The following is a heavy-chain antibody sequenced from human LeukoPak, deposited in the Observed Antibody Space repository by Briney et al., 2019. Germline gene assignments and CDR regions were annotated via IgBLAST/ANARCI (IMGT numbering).Heavy chain of an antibody. CDR2: IYTSGST. Sequence: PSETLSLTCTASGGSISSYYWSWIRQPAGKGLEWIGRIYTSGSTNYNPSLTSRVTMSVDTSKNQFSLKLTSVTAADTAVYYCARDKQLAESDYWGQGTLVTVSS. D-gene: IGHD6-6*01. CDR3: ARDKQLAESDY. J-gene: IGHJ4*02. CDR1: GGSISSYY. V-gene: IGHV4-4*07.